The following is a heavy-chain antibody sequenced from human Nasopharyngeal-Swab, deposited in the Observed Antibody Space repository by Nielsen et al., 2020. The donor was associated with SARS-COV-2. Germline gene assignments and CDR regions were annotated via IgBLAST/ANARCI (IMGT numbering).Heavy chain of an antibody. CDR2: ITWNSGTI. CDR1: GFTFDDYS. J-gene: IGHJ4*02. V-gene: IGHV3-9*01. D-gene: IGHD2-2*01. CDR3: ARDHLVLGDSTELAY. Sequence: SLKISCVASGFTFDDYSMNWVRQVPGKGLEWVSGITWNSGTIGYADSVKGRFTISRDNSKNTLYLQMNSLRAEDTAVYYCARDHLVLGDSTELAYWGQGTLVTVSS.